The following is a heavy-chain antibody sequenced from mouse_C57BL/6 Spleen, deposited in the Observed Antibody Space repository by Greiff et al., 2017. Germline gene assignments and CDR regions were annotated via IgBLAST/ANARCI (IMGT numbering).Heavy chain of an antibody. J-gene: IGHJ2*01. D-gene: IGHD1-1*01. CDR1: GYTFTSYW. CDR3: ARRGFTTVVARNYFDY. Sequence: VQLQQPGAELVMPGASVKLSCKASGYTFTSYWMHWVKQRPGQGLEWIGEIDPSDSYTNYNQKFKGKSTLTVDKSSSTAYMQLSSLTSEDSAVYYCARRGFTTVVARNYFDYWGQGTTLTVSS. V-gene: IGHV1-69*01. CDR2: IDPSDSYT.